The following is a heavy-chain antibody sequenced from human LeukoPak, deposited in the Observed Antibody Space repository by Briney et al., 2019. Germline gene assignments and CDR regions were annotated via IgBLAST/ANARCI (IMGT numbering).Heavy chain of an antibody. V-gene: IGHV4-34*01. Sequence: SETLSLTCAVYGGSFSGYYWSWIRQPPGKGLEWIGEINHSGSTNYNPSLKSRVTISVGTSKNQFSLKLSSVTAADTAVYYCASTTEAAGNCGGDCYPYFDYWGQGTLVTVSS. J-gene: IGHJ4*02. CDR3: ASTTEAAGNCGGDCYPYFDY. D-gene: IGHD2-21*02. CDR2: INHSGST. CDR1: GGSFSGYY.